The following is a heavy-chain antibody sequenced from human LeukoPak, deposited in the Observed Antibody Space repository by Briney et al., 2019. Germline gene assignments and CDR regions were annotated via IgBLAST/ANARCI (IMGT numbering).Heavy chain of an antibody. J-gene: IGHJ4*02. CDR2: ISGSGGST. D-gene: IGHD4-23*01. Sequence: PGGSLRLSCAASGFPFSSYALRWLGQAPGKGLEWVSAISGSGGSTYYADSVKGRFTISRDNSKNTLYLQMNSLRAEDTAVYYCASSPTVVTLSYFDYWGQGTLVTVSS. V-gene: IGHV3-23*01. CDR3: ASSPTVVTLSYFDY. CDR1: GFPFSSYA.